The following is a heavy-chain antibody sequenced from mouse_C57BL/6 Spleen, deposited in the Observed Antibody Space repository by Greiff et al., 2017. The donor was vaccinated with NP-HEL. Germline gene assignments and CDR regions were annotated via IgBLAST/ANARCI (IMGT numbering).Heavy chain of an antibody. Sequence: QVTLKVCGPGILQSSQTLSLTCSFSGFSLSTSGMDVSWLRQPSGKGLEWLAHIYWDDDKRYNPSLKSRLPISKDTSRTQVSLKITSVHTADTATFYCAGRALYGSSHYAMDYWGQGTSVTVSS. CDR2: IYWDDDK. J-gene: IGHJ4*01. CDR3: AGRALYGSSHYAMDY. D-gene: IGHD1-1*01. CDR1: GFSLSTSGMD. V-gene: IGHV8-12*01.